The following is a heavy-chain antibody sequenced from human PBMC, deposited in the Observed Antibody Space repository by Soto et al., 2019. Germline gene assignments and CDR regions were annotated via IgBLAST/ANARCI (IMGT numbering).Heavy chain of an antibody. J-gene: IGHJ4*02. CDR2: IFSSGST. V-gene: IGHV4-4*07. CDR1: GGSITDYS. D-gene: IGHD5-12*01. Sequence: SETLSLTCTVSGGSITDYSWVWIRQPAGKGLEWIGRIFSSGSTNYNPSLKGRITMSLDTSKNQFSLKLNSVTAADTAVYYCTKLQRRWLNSDYWGQGTLVTVSS. CDR3: TKLQRRWLNSDY.